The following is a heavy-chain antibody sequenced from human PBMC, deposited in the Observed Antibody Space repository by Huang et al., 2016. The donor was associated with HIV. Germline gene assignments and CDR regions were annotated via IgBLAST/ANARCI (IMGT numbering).Heavy chain of an antibody. Sequence: QVQLVQSGAEVKTPGSSVKVSCKASGGTFSKYAISGVRQAPGQGLEWMGGIIPMFGTPHYARKFQGRVTITADDSTSTTYVEVSSLRSEDTALYYCARGQLGSYGDYDVLYWGQGTLVTVSS. CDR2: IIPMFGTP. J-gene: IGHJ4*02. CDR3: ARGQLGSYGDYDVLY. V-gene: IGHV1-69*13. CDR1: GGTFSKYA. D-gene: IGHD4-17*01.